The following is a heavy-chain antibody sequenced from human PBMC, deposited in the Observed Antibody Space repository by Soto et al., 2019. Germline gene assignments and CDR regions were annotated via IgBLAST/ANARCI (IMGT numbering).Heavy chain of an antibody. CDR3: ARVEAIECYYYMDV. Sequence: GGSLRLSCAASGFPFSSYSMNWVRQAPGKGLEWVSSISSSSSYIYYADSVKGRFTISRDNAKNSLYLQMNSLRYEYTAVYYCARVEAIECYYYMDVWGKGTTVTVSS. CDR2: ISSSSSYI. V-gene: IGHV3-21*01. CDR1: GFPFSSYS. J-gene: IGHJ6*03. D-gene: IGHD2-15*01.